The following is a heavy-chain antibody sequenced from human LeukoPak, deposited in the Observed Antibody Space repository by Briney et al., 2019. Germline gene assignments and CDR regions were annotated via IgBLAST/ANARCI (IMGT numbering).Heavy chain of an antibody. D-gene: IGHD3-22*01. V-gene: IGHV4-39*07. J-gene: IGHJ4*02. CDR1: GGSFSSSSYY. Sequence: SETLSLTCTVSGGSFSSSSYYWSGIRQPPGKGLEWIGEINHSGSTNYNPSLKSRVTISVDTSKNQFSLMLSSVTAADTAVYYCARSYDSSGYNKYYFDYWGQGTLVTVSS. CDR2: INHSGST. CDR3: ARSYDSSGYNKYYFDY.